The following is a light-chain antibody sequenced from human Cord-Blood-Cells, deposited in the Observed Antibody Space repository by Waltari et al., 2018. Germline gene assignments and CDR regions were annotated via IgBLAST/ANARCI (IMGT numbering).Light chain of an antibody. CDR2: DAS. CDR3: QQYDNLPPYT. Sequence: DIQMTQSPPSLSASVGARVTITCQASQDISNYLNWYQQKPGKAPKLLIYDASNLETGVPSRFSGSGSGTDFTFTISSLQPEDIATYYCQQYDNLPPYTFGQGTKLEIK. CDR1: QDISNY. J-gene: IGKJ2*01. V-gene: IGKV1-33*01.